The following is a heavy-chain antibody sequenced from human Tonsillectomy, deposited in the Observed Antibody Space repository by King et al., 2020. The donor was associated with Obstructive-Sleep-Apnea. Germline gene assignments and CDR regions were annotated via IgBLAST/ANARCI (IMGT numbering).Heavy chain of an antibody. CDR1: GFTFSSYN. J-gene: IGHJ4*02. V-gene: IGHV3-21*06. CDR2: ISSSSGYI. Sequence: VQLVESGGGLVKPGGSLRLSCAASGFTFSSYNMNWVRQAPGKGLEWVSSISSSSGYIYYTDSVKGRFSISRDNAKNSLYLQMNSLRCEDSAVYYCATALAAAAPFDSWGQGTLVTVSS. CDR3: ATALAAAAPFDS. D-gene: IGHD6-13*01.